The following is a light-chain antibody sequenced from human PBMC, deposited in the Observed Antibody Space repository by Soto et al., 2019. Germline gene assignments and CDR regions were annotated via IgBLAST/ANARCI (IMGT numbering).Light chain of an antibody. V-gene: IGKV1-33*01. J-gene: IGKJ5*01. CDR2: DAS. CDR1: QNINNY. Sequence: DIQMTQVPSSMXASLVQRVSVTCQASQNINNYLNWYQQKPGRAPKLLIYDASNLEAGVPSRFRGSGSGTDFTFTISRLQPEDIATYYCQQYENLPTFGQGTRLEIK. CDR3: QQYENLPT.